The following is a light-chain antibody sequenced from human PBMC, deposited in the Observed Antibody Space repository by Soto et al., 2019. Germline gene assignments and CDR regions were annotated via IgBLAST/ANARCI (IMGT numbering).Light chain of an antibody. Sequence: DIQMTQSPSTLSASLGDRVTITCRASQSISSWLAWYQQKPGKAPKLLIYKASSLESGVPSRFSGSGSGTEFTLTITSLQPEDFATYYCQQYSSYWTFAQGTKVDI. CDR1: QSISSW. CDR3: QQYSSYWT. V-gene: IGKV1-5*03. J-gene: IGKJ1*01. CDR2: KAS.